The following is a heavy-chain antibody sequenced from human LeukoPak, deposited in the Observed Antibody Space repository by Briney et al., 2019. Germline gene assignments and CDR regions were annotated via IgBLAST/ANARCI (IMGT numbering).Heavy chain of an antibody. D-gene: IGHD5-12*01. CDR3: ARVSGFERKDSFSY. V-gene: IGHV1-8*02. CDR1: GYTVNSYY. J-gene: IGHJ4*02. CDR2: MNPNSGNT. Sequence: ASVKVSCKASGYTVNSYYMHWVRQAPGQGLEWMGWMNPNSGNTGYAQRFQGRVTMTRDNSISTAYMELSNLTSEDTAVYFCARVSGFERKDSFSYWGQGTLVTVSS.